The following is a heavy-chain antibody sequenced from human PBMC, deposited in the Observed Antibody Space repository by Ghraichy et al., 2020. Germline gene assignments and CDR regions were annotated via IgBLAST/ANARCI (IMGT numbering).Heavy chain of an antibody. J-gene: IGHJ3*02. V-gene: IGHV4-59*01. CDR1: GGSISTYY. CDR2: VFHTGTT. D-gene: IGHD5-12*01. Sequence: SQTLSLTCSVSGGSISTYYWSWIRQSPGKALEWIGYVFHTGTTNYNPSVKSDVTISVDTSTNQFSLNIYSVSPADTAVSYCARVAHSGYDFRGAFDIWSQGTLVTVSS. CDR3: ARVAHSGYDFRGAFDI.